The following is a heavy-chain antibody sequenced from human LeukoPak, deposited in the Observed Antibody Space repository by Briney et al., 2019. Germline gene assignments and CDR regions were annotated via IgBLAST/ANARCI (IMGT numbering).Heavy chain of an antibody. CDR1: GGSISSYY. CDR2: IYSSGST. D-gene: IGHD3-22*01. V-gene: IGHV4-59*08. Sequence: SETLSLTCTVSGGSISSYYWSWIRQPPGKGLEWIGYIYSSGSTNYNPSLKSRVTISVDTSKNQFSLKLCSVTAADTAVYYCARQREYYESSGYYSFDYWGQGTLVTVSS. CDR3: ARQREYYESSGYYSFDY. J-gene: IGHJ4*02.